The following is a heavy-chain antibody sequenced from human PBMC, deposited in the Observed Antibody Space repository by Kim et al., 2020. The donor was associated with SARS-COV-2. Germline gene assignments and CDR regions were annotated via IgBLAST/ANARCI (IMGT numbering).Heavy chain of an antibody. V-gene: IGHV3-30-3*01. CDR3: ARESSITIFGVVNDYFDY. D-gene: IGHD3-3*01. CDR1: GFTFSSYA. J-gene: IGHJ4*02. CDR2: ISYDGSNK. Sequence: GGSLRLSCAASGFTFSSYAMHWVRQAPGKGLEWVAVISYDGSNKYYADSVKGRFTISRDNSKNTLYLQMNSMIAEDTAVYYCARESSITIFGVVNDYFDYWGQGTLVTVSS.